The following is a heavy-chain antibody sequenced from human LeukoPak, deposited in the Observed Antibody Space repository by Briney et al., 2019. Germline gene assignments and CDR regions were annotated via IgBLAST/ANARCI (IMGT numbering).Heavy chain of an antibody. Sequence: ASVKVSCKASGYTFTSYDINWVRQATGQGLEWMGWMNPNSGNTGYAQKFQGRVTMTRNTSISTAYMELSSLRSEDTAVYYCARRRSGSSWHIGPTTYNWFDPWGQGTLVTVSS. CDR3: ARRRSGSSWHIGPTTYNWFDP. D-gene: IGHD6-13*01. CDR1: GYTFTSYD. V-gene: IGHV1-8*01. J-gene: IGHJ5*02. CDR2: MNPNSGNT.